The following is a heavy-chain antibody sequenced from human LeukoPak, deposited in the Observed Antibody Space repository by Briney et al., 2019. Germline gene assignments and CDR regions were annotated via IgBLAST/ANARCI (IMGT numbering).Heavy chain of an antibody. CDR3: ATYSNYEDYYYYMDV. D-gene: IGHD4-11*01. Sequence: SETLSLTCTVSGGSISSGGYYWSWIRQHPGKGLEWIGYIYYSGSTYYNPSLKSRVTISVDTSKNQFSLQLSSVTAADTAVYYCATYSNYEDYYYYMDVWGKGTTVTVSS. V-gene: IGHV4-31*03. CDR2: IYYSGST. J-gene: IGHJ6*03. CDR1: GGSISSGGYY.